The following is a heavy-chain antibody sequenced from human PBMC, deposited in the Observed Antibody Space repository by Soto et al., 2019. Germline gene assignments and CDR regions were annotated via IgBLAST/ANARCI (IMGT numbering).Heavy chain of an antibody. V-gene: IGHV3-23*01. Sequence: VGSLRLSCAASGFTFSSYAMTWVRQSPGKGLQWVSGITASGANTYYTDSVKGRFTISRDNSKDTLYLQMNSLRAEDTAVYHCAKSPYSGYEPGYFDSWGHGTLVTVSS. CDR3: AKSPYSGYEPGYFDS. CDR2: ITASGANT. CDR1: GFTFSSYA. D-gene: IGHD5-12*01. J-gene: IGHJ4*01.